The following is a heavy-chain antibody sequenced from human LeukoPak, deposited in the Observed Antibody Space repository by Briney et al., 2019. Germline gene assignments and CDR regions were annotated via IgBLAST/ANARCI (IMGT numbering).Heavy chain of an antibody. CDR2: ISSSTSYI. CDR1: GFTFSTYS. J-gene: IGHJ4*02. CDR3: ARDVLGAPDYFDY. Sequence: GGSLRLSCAASGFTFSTYSMNWVRQAPGKGLEWVSSISSSTSYIYYADSVKGRFTISRDNAKNSLYLQMNSLRAEDTAVYYCARDVLGAPDYFDYWGQGTLVTVSS. D-gene: IGHD2-8*02. V-gene: IGHV3-21*01.